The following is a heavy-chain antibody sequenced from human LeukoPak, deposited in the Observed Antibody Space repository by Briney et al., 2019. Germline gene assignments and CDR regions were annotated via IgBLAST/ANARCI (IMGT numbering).Heavy chain of an antibody. V-gene: IGHV3-30*01. J-gene: IGHJ5*02. CDR1: GFTFSSYA. CDR2: ISYDGSNK. D-gene: IGHD6-13*01. CDR3: ASIAETNWFDP. Sequence: PGRSLRLSCAASGFTFSSYAMHWVRQAPGKGLEWVAVISYDGSNKYYADSVKGRFTISRDNSKNTLYLQMNSLRAEDTAVYYCASIAETNWFDPWGQGTLVTVSS.